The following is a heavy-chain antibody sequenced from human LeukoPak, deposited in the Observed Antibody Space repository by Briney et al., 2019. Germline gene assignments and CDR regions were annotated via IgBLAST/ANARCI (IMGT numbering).Heavy chain of an antibody. CDR3: ARDSSTWYKGWFDS. J-gene: IGHJ5*01. CDR1: GGSISSYY. CDR2: IYTSGST. Sequence: SETLSLTCTVSGGSISSYYWSWIRQPAGKGLEWIGRIYTSGSTNYNPSLKSRVTISLDTSKNQFSLKLSSVTAADTAVYYCARDSSTWYKGWFDSWGQGTLVTVSS. V-gene: IGHV4-4*07. D-gene: IGHD6-13*01.